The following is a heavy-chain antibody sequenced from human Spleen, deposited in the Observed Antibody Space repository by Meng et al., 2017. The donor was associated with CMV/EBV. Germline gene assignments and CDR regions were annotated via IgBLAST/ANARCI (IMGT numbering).Heavy chain of an antibody. J-gene: IGHJ4*02. Sequence: TCTGSGGSISSGGYYWSWIRQHPGKGLEWIGYIYYSGSTYYNPSLKSRVTMSVDTSKNQFSLKLSSVTAADTAIYYCARDDGGNLNYWGQGTLVTVSS. V-gene: IGHV4-31*03. CDR2: IYYSGST. D-gene: IGHD4-23*01. CDR3: ARDDGGNLNY. CDR1: GGSISSGGYY.